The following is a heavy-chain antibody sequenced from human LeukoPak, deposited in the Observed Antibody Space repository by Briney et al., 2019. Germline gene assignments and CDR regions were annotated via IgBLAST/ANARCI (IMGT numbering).Heavy chain of an antibody. CDR3: AELGITMIGGV. J-gene: IGHJ6*04. Sequence: GGSLRLSCAASGFSLSSYWMTWVRQGPGRGLEWVANIKKDGSRIHYADSVMGRFTISRDNAKNSLYLQMNSLRAEDTAVYYCAELGITMIGGVWGKGTTVTISS. CDR2: IKKDGSRI. CDR1: GFSLSSYW. D-gene: IGHD3-10*02. V-gene: IGHV3-7*01.